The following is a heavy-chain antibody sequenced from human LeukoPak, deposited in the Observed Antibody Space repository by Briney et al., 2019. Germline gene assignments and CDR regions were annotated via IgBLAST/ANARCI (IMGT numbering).Heavy chain of an antibody. V-gene: IGHV1-2*02. J-gene: IGHJ4*02. D-gene: IGHD6-13*01. CDR2: INPNSGVT. CDR1: GYTFTGYY. CDR3: ARDFSGYSSSWYTFFGY. Sequence: GASVKVSCKASGYTFTGYYMHWVRQAPGQGLEWMGWINPNSGVTNYAQKFQGRVTMTRDTSISTAYMELSRLRSDDTAVYYCARDFSGYSSSWYTFFGYWGQGTLVTVSS.